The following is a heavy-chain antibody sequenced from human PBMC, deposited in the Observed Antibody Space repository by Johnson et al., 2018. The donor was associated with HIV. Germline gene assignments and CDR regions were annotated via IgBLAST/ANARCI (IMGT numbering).Heavy chain of an antibody. J-gene: IGHJ3*02. Sequence: EVQLVESGGGVVQPGRSLRLSCAASGFTFSSYWMSWVRQAPGKGLEWVATIKKDGSAKYYVDSVKGRFTISRDNAKNSLYLQMNSLRAEDTAVYYCARVLRITQAFDIWGQGTMVTVSS. CDR2: IKKDGSAK. V-gene: IGHV3-7*01. D-gene: IGHD3-10*01. CDR3: ARVLRITQAFDI. CDR1: GFTFSSYW.